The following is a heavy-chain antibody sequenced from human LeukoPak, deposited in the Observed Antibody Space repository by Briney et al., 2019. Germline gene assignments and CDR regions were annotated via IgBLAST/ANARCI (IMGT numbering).Heavy chain of an antibody. Sequence: PGGSLRLSCAASGFTFSSYEMNWVRQAPGKGLEWVSYISSSGSTIYYADSVKGRFTISRDNALNSLYLQMNSLRAADTAVYYCVRLTIAAADTNWFDPWGQGTLVTVSS. CDR2: ISSSGSTI. D-gene: IGHD6-13*01. CDR1: GFTFSSYE. CDR3: VRLTIAAADTNWFDP. V-gene: IGHV3-48*03. J-gene: IGHJ5*02.